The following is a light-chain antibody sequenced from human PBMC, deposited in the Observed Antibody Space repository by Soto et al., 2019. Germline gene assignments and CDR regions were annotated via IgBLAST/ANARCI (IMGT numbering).Light chain of an antibody. Sequence: EIVFTQSPGTLSLSPGERATLSCRASQSLSSGYLAWYQQKPGQAPRILIYAASSRATGIPDRFSGSGSGTDFTLTISSLQPDDFATYYCQQYNSYSFGQGTKVDIK. J-gene: IGKJ1*01. CDR1: QSLSSGY. CDR2: AAS. CDR3: QQYNSYS. V-gene: IGKV3-20*01.